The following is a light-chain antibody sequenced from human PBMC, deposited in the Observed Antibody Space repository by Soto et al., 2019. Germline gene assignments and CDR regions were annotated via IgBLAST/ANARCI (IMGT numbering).Light chain of an antibody. CDR1: QSVSSY. CDR2: DAS. V-gene: IGKV3-11*01. Sequence: IVMTHSPATLCGSPGERATLSFRAIQSVSSYLAWYQQKPGQAPRLLIYDASNRATGIPARFSGSGSGTDFTLTISSLEPEDFAVYYCQQRSNWPPAITFGQGTRLEIK. J-gene: IGKJ5*01. CDR3: QQRSNWPPAIT.